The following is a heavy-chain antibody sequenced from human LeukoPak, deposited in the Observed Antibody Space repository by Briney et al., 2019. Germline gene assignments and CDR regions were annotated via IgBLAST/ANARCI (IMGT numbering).Heavy chain of an antibody. Sequence: GVSLRLSCAASGFTLSITWMTWVRQAPGKGLEWVATINDDGSDKYYVDSVKGRFTISRDHAKNSMYLQMNSLRVEDTAVYYCAKLGHADGGQGTLVTVCS. CDR3: AKLGHAD. V-gene: IGHV3-7*01. D-gene: IGHD2-2*01. J-gene: IGHJ4*02. CDR2: INDDGSDK. CDR1: GFTLSITW.